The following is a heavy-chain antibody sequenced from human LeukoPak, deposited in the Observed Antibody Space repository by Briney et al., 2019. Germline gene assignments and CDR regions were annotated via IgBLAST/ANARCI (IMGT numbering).Heavy chain of an antibody. Sequence: SGTLSLTCAVSGGSISSSNWWSWVRQPPGKGLEWIGEIYHSGSTNYNPSLKSRVTISVDTSKNQFSLKLSSVTAADTAVYYCARHGYSSGWYRVYYYYYMDVWGKGATVTISS. CDR1: GGSISSSNW. V-gene: IGHV4-4*02. D-gene: IGHD6-19*01. J-gene: IGHJ6*03. CDR3: ARHGYSSGWYRVYYYYYMDV. CDR2: IYHSGST.